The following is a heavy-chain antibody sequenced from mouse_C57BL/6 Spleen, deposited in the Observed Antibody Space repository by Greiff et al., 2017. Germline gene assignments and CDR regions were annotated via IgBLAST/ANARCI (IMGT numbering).Heavy chain of an antibody. V-gene: IGHV1-64*01. J-gene: IGHJ1*03. CDR2: IHPNSGST. CDR1: GYTFTSYW. D-gene: IGHD1-1*01. CDR3: AIHYYGTHWYFDV. Sequence: VQLQQPGAELVKPGASVKLSCKASGYTFTSYWMHWVKQRPGQGLEWIGMIHPNSGSTNYNEKFKSKATLTVDKSSSTAYMQLSSLTSEDSAVYDCAIHYYGTHWYFDVWGTGTTVTVSS.